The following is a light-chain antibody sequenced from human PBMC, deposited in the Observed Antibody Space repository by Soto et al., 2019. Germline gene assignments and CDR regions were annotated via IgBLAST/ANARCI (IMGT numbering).Light chain of an antibody. CDR2: AAS. J-gene: IGKJ3*01. Sequence: DIQLTQSPSFLSASVGDRVTITCRASQGISSLAWYQQKPGKAPKLLIYAASTLQSGVPSRFTGSGSGTQFTLTISSLQPEDFATYSCQQLNSYHLTFGPGTKVDIK. V-gene: IGKV1-9*01. CDR1: QGISS. CDR3: QQLNSYHLT.